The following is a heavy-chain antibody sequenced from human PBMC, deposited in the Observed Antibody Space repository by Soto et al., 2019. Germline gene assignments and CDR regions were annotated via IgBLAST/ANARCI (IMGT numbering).Heavy chain of an antibody. CDR1: GYTFTNYS. CDR2: IITYSGNT. Sequence: QVQLVQSGPEVKKPGASVKVSCKAAGYTFTNYSITCVRQAPGQGLEWMGWIITYSGNTNYAQKRQDRVSLTADTSTSTAYMELRSLRSDDTAVYYCARIPGYSTTWYYAFDIWGQGTLVTVSS. D-gene: IGHD6-13*01. J-gene: IGHJ3*02. CDR3: ARIPGYSTTWYYAFDI. V-gene: IGHV1-18*01.